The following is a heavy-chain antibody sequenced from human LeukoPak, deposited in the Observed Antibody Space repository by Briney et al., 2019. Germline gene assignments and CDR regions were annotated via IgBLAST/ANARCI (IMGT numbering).Heavy chain of an antibody. D-gene: IGHD3/OR15-3a*01. CDR3: ARGAWTAYYFDY. CDR2: ITYDGSNK. Sequence: GGSLRLSCAASGFTFSSYGMHWVRQAPGKGLEWVAVITYDGSNKYYADSVKGRFTISRDNSKNTLYLQMNSLRAEDTAVYYCARGAWTAYYFDYWGQGTLVTVSS. V-gene: IGHV3-30*03. J-gene: IGHJ4*02. CDR1: GFTFSSYG.